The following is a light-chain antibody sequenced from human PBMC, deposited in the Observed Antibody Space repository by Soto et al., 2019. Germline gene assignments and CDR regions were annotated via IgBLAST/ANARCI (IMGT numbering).Light chain of an antibody. CDR3: QQSYSSPYT. CDR2: AAS. Sequence: DIQMTQSPSSLSASVGDRVTITCRASQNVRSYLNWYQQRPGKAPNLLIYAASNLHSGVPSRFSGSGSGTDFTLTVSSLQPEDFGTYDCQQSYSSPYTFGQGTKLEIK. CDR1: QNVRSY. J-gene: IGKJ2*01. V-gene: IGKV1-39*01.